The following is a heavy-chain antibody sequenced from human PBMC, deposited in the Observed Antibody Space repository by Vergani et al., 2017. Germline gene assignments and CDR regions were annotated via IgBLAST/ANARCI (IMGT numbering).Heavy chain of an antibody. CDR2: IYYSGST. V-gene: IGHV4-59*01. Sequence: QLQLPESGPGLVKPSETLSLTCTVSGGSISSYYWSWIRQPPGKGLEWIGYIYYSGSTNYNPSLKSRVTISVDTSKNQFSLKLSSVTAADTAVYYCARAPESRRMTXFDYWGQGTLVTVSS. CDR1: GGSISSYY. D-gene: IGHD1-14*01. J-gene: IGHJ4*02. CDR3: ARAPESRRMTXFDY.